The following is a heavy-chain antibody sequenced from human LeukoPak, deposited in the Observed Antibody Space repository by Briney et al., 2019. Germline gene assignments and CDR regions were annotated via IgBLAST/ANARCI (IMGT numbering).Heavy chain of an antibody. CDR2: ISRSSSYI. CDR3: ARGGDPWGFDY. CDR1: GFTFSSYS. J-gene: IGHJ4*02. Sequence: GGSLRLSCAASGFTFSSYSMNWVRQAPGKGLEWVSSISRSSSYIYYADSVKGRFTISRDNAKNSLYLQMNSLRAEDTAVYYCARGGDPWGFDYWGQGTLVTVSS. D-gene: IGHD2-21*02. V-gene: IGHV3-21*01.